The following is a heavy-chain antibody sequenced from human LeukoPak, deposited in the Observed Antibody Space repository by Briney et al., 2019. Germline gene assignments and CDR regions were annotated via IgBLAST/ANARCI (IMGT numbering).Heavy chain of an antibody. Sequence: GGSLRLSCAASGFTLSHYWMSWVRQAPGKGLEWVANIRQDGNEIYYVDSVKGRFTISRDNAKNSLSLQMNSLRADDTAVYYCARDKRADGGSKFDYWGQGTLVTVSS. CDR2: IRQDGNEI. CDR1: GFTLSHYW. D-gene: IGHD3-16*01. V-gene: IGHV3-7*03. CDR3: ARDKRADGGSKFDY. J-gene: IGHJ4*02.